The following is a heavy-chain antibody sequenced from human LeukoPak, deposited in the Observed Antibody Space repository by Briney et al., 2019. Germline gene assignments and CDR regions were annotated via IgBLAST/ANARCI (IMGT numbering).Heavy chain of an antibody. CDR1: GYTFTSYD. CDR2: MNPNSGNT. J-gene: IGHJ5*02. V-gene: IGHV1-8*03. CDR3: ARSGYCSGGSCYRFDP. Sequence: GASVKVSCKASGYTFTSYDINWVGQATGQGLEWMGWMNPNSGNTGYAQKFQGRVTITRNTSISTAYMELSSLRSEDTAVYYCARSGYCSGGSCYRFDPWGQGTLVTVSS. D-gene: IGHD2-15*01.